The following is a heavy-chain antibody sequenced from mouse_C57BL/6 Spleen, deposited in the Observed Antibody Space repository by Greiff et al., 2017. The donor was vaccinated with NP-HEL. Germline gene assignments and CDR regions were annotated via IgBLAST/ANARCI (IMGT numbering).Heavy chain of an antibody. CDR1: GYTFTDYY. Sequence: VQLQQSGPELVKPGASVKISCKASGYTFTDYYMNWVKQSHGKSLEWIGDINPNNGGTSYNQKFKGKATLTVDKSSSTAYMELRSLTSEDSAVYYCARRGASHTPFDYWGQGTTLTVSS. V-gene: IGHV1-26*01. J-gene: IGHJ2*01. D-gene: IGHD6-1*01. CDR2: INPNNGGT. CDR3: ARRGASHTPFDY.